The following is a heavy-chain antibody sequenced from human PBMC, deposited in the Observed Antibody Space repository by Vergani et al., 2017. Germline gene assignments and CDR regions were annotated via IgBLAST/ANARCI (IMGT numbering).Heavy chain of an antibody. Sequence: QVQLVESGGGVVQPGRSLRLSCAASGFTFSSYGMHWVRQAPGKGLEWVAVISYDGSNKYYADSVKGRFTISRDNSKNTLYLQMNSLRAEDTAVYYCAAGQQLVDWGQGTLVTVSS. CDR1: GFTFSSYG. V-gene: IGHV3-30*03. J-gene: IGHJ4*02. D-gene: IGHD6-13*01. CDR3: AAGQQLVD. CDR2: ISYDGSNK.